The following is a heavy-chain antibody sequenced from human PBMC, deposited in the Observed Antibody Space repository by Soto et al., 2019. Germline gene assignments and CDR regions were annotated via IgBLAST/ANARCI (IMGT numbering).Heavy chain of an antibody. D-gene: IGHD1-7*01. V-gene: IGHV2-5*01. J-gene: IGHJ5*02. CDR3: ARRGQDWNYVYYWFDP. CDR2: IYWNDDK. Sequence: SGPTLVKPTQTLTLTCTFSGFSLSTSGVGVGWIRQPPGKALEWLALIYWNDDKRYSPSLKSRLTITKDTSKNQVVLTMTNMDPVDTATYYCARRGQDWNYVYYWFDPWGQGTLVTVSS. CDR1: GFSLSTSGVG.